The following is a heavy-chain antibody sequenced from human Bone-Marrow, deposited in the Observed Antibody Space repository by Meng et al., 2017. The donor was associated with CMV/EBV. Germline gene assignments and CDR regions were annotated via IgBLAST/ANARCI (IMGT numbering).Heavy chain of an antibody. CDR1: GYTFTSYY. V-gene: IGHV1-46*01. J-gene: IGHJ4*02. Sequence: ASVKVSCKASGYTFTSYYMHWVRQAPGQGLEWMGIINPSGGSTSYAQKFQGRVTMTRDTSTSTVYMELSSLRSEDTAVYYCARDTVTYQNGVGIDYWGQGTLVTVSS. CDR2: INPSGGST. CDR3: ARDTVTYQNGVGIDY. D-gene: IGHD4-17*01.